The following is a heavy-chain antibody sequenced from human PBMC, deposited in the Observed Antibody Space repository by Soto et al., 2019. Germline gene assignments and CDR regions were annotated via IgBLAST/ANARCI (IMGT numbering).Heavy chain of an antibody. CDR3: ARVKVVVAAPIFDY. V-gene: IGHV3-21*01. Sequence: PGGSLRLSCAASGFTFSSYSMSWVRQAPGKGLEWVSSISSSSSYIYYADSVKGRFTISRDNAKNSLYLQMNSLRAEDTAVYYCARVKVVVAAPIFDYWGQGTLVTVSS. J-gene: IGHJ4*02. CDR1: GFTFSSYS. D-gene: IGHD2-15*01. CDR2: ISSSSSYI.